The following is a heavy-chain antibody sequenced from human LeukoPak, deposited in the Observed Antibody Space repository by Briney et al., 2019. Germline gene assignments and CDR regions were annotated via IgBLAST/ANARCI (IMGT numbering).Heavy chain of an antibody. CDR3: ARSPPYDSSGTHYYYYMDV. Sequence: PGGSLRLSCAASGFTFSSYGMHWVRQAPGKGLEWVAFIRYDGSNKYYADSVKGRFTISRDNAKNSLYLQMNSLRAEDTAVYYCARSPPYDSSGTHYYYYMDVWGKGTTVTISS. J-gene: IGHJ6*03. CDR2: IRYDGSNK. V-gene: IGHV3-30*02. D-gene: IGHD3-22*01. CDR1: GFTFSSYG.